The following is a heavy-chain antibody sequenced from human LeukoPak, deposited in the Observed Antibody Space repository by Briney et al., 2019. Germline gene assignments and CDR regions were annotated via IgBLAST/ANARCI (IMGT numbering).Heavy chain of an antibody. Sequence: SQTLSLTCTVSGGSISSGSYYWSWIRQPAGEGLEWIGRIYTSGSTNYNPSLKSRVTISVDTSKNQFSPKLSSVTAADTAVYYCARGWIANRLYFDYWGQGTLVTVSS. CDR1: GGSISSGSYY. CDR3: ARGWIANRLYFDY. V-gene: IGHV4-61*02. J-gene: IGHJ4*02. CDR2: IYTSGST. D-gene: IGHD2-21*01.